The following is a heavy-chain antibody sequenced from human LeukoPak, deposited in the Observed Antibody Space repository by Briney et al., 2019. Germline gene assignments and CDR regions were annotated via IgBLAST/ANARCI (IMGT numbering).Heavy chain of an antibody. V-gene: IGHV4-39*01. D-gene: IGHD3-10*01. CDR1: GDFYYRHNNC. CDR2: IHYSGIT. CDR3: ARMFRLTGEAIITTCVDY. Sequence: SETLSLTCSLCGDFYYRHNNCGPWIRQPPGKGLEWLGDIHYSGITNYNPSLKSRVTIYIHTSKKNQFSLNLRSVTAADAPVYYCARMFRLTGEAIITTCVDYWGQGFLVTVSS. J-gene: IGHJ4*02.